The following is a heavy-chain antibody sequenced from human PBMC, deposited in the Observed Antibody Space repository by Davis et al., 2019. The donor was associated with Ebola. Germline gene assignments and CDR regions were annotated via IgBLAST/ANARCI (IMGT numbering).Heavy chain of an antibody. V-gene: IGHV3-64D*06. Sequence: GDSLKISCSVSGFMFSSYAMHWVRQAPGKGLQYVSGITNNGGSTYYADSVKGRFIISRDNSKNTLYLQMSSLRIEDTAVYYCVKGSITMTVVVYFDLWGQGTLVTVSS. D-gene: IGHD3-22*01. CDR3: VKGSITMTVVVYFDL. J-gene: IGHJ4*02. CDR1: GFMFSSYA. CDR2: ITNNGGST.